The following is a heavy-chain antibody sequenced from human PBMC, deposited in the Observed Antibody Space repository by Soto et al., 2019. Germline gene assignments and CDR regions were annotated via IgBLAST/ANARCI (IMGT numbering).Heavy chain of an antibody. CDR1: GFTFSSYS. Sequence: GGSLRLSCVASGFTFSSYSMVWVRQAPGKGLEWVSYIFASSSPIYYADSVKGRFTVSRDNAKNSLFLLINSLRAEDTAVYYCARDKDWAFDYWGQGTLVTISS. V-gene: IGHV3-48*04. CDR2: IFASSSPI. CDR3: ARDKDWAFDY. J-gene: IGHJ4*02. D-gene: IGHD3-9*01.